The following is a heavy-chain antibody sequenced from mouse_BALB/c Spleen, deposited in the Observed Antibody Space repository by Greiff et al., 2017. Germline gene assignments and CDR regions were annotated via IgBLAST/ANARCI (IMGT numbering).Heavy chain of an antibody. CDR3: ARGIHYYGYAMDY. D-gene: IGHD1-2*01. Sequence: VHVKQSGAELVKPGASVKLSCTASGFNIKDTYMHWVKQRPEQGLEWIGRIDPANGNTKYDPKFQGKATITADTSSNTAYLQLSSLTSEDTAVYYCARGIHYYGYAMDYWGQGTSVTVSS. J-gene: IGHJ4*01. V-gene: IGHV14-3*02. CDR2: IDPANGNT. CDR1: GFNIKDTY.